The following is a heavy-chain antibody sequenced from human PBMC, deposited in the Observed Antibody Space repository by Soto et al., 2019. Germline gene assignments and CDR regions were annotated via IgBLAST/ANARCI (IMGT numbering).Heavy chain of an antibody. V-gene: IGHV3-23*01. CDR2: ISGSGDGT. CDR1: GFTFSSFA. CDR3: SGPGYSSQDY. Sequence: GGSLRLSCAATGFTFSSFALSWVRQAPGKGLEWVSAISGSGDGTDYAASVKGRFTISRDNSKNTLYLQMNSLRAEDTAVYYCSGPGYSSQDYWGQGALVTLSS. J-gene: IGHJ4*01. D-gene: IGHD5-18*01.